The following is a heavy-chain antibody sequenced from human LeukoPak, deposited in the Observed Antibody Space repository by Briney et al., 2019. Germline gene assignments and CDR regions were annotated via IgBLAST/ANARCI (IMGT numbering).Heavy chain of an antibody. Sequence: SETLSLTCTVSGGSISSSSYYWGWIRQPPGKGLEWIGSIYYSGSTYYNPSLGSRVTISVDTSKNQFSLKLSSVTAADTAVYYCASGMYYYDSSGYYYYFDYWGQGTLVTVSS. V-gene: IGHV4-39*01. D-gene: IGHD3-22*01. CDR3: ASGMYYYDSSGYYYYFDY. J-gene: IGHJ4*02. CDR2: IYYSGST. CDR1: GGSISSSSYY.